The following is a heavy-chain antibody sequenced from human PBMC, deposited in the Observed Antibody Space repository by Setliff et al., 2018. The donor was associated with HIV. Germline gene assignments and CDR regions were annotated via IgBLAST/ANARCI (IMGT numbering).Heavy chain of an antibody. V-gene: IGHV1-2*06. D-gene: IGHD3-10*01. CDR1: GYTFTGYY. Sequence: ASVKVSCKASGYTFTGYYKHWVRQAPGQGLEWMGRINPNSGGTNYAQKFQGRVTMTRDTSISTAYMELSRLRSDDTAVYYCAREEDTKGRITMVRGVINYWGQGTLVTVSS. CDR2: INPNSGGT. J-gene: IGHJ4*02. CDR3: AREEDTKGRITMVRGVINY.